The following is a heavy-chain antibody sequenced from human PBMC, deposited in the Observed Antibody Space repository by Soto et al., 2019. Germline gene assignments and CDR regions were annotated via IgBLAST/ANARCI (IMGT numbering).Heavy chain of an antibody. CDR2: IYSGDST. J-gene: IGHJ3*01. CDR3: AATYDSTRMNAFNX. CDR1: GFTVSHYY. D-gene: IGHD3-22*01. Sequence: GGSLRLSCATSGFTVSHYYMTWVRQAPGKGLESVSVIYSGDSTYYADSVKGRFTISRDKSKKMLYLQMNNLRAEDTAVYYCAATYDSTRMNAFNXWGQGTLVTVS. V-gene: IGHV3-53*01.